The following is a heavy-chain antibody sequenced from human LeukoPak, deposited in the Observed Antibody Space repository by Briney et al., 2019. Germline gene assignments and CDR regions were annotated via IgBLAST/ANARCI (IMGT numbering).Heavy chain of an antibody. J-gene: IGHJ5*02. CDR1: GFTFSSYG. D-gene: IGHD3-10*01. V-gene: IGHV3-30*18. CDR3: AKSHYYGSGSYSSEYNWFDP. CDR2: ISYDGSNK. Sequence: PGRSLRLSCAASGFTFSSYGMRWVRQAPGKGLEWVAVISYDGSNKYYADSVKGRFTISRDNSKNTLYLQMNSLRAEDTAVYYCAKSHYYGSGSYSSEYNWFDPWGQGTLVTVSS.